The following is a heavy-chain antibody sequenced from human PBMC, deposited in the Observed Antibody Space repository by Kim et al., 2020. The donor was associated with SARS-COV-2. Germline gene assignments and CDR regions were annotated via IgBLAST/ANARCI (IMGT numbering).Heavy chain of an antibody. J-gene: IGHJ5*02. CDR1: GYTFTSYG. CDR2: ISAYNGNT. V-gene: IGHV1-18*01. D-gene: IGHD2-15*01. CDR3: ARDSVVAAIFGPALNWFDP. Sequence: ASVKVSCKASGYTFTSYGISWVRQAPGQGLEWMGWISAYNGNTNYAQKLQGRVTMTTDTSTSTAYMELRSLRSDDTAVYYCARDSVVAAIFGPALNWFDPWGQGALVTVSS.